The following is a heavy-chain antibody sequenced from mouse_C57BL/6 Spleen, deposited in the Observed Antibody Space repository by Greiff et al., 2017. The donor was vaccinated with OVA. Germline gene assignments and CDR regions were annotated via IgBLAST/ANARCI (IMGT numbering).Heavy chain of an antibody. Sequence: EVKLVESGPELVKPGASVKMSCKASGYTFTDYNMHWVKQSHGKSLEWIGYINPNNGGTSYNQKFKGKATLTVNKSSSTAYMELRSLTSEDSAVYYCARTKGYEWFAYWGQGTLVTVSA. CDR2: INPNNGGT. D-gene: IGHD2-2*01. V-gene: IGHV1-22*01. CDR3: ARTKGYEWFAY. CDR1: GYTFTDYN. J-gene: IGHJ3*01.